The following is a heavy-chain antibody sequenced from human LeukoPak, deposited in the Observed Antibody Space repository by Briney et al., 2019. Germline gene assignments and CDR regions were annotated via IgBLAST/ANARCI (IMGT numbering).Heavy chain of an antibody. J-gene: IGHJ1*01. CDR3: ARGLSSSWYRAEYFQQ. CDR2: ISYSGGT. V-gene: IGHV4-39*01. CDR1: GGSISSSNYY. D-gene: IGHD6-13*01. Sequence: SETLSLTCTVSGGSISSSNYYWGWTRQPPGKGLEWFGSISYSGGTSYNPSLRSRVTISVDTSKNQFSLKLSSVTAADTALYYCARGLSSSWYRAEYFQQWGQGTLVTVSS.